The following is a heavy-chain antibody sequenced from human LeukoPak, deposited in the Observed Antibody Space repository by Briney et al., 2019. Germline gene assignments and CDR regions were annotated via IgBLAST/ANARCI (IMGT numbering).Heavy chain of an antibody. Sequence: ASVKASCKASGYTFTSYAMHWVRQAPGQRLEWMGWINAGNGNTKYSQKFQGRVTITRDTSASTAYMELSSLRSEDTAVYYCARRGSTVYYYYGMDVWGQGTTVTVSS. V-gene: IGHV1-3*01. J-gene: IGHJ6*02. CDR3: ARRGSTVYYYYGMDV. CDR2: INAGNGNT. CDR1: GYTFTSYA. D-gene: IGHD1-26*01.